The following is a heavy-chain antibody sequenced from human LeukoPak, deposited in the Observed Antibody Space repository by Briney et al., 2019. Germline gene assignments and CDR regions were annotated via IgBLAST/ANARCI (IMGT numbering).Heavy chain of an antibody. V-gene: IGHV1-18*01. CDR3: ARDYPSHFDWLFRPFGY. J-gene: IGHJ4*02. Sequence: GASVKVSCKASGYTFTSYGISWVRQAPGQGLEWMGWISAYNGNTNYAQKLQGRVTMTTDTSTSTAYMELSSLRSEDTAVYYCARDYPSHFDWLFRPFGYWGQGTLVTVSS. CDR2: ISAYNGNT. D-gene: IGHD3-9*01. CDR1: GYTFTSYG.